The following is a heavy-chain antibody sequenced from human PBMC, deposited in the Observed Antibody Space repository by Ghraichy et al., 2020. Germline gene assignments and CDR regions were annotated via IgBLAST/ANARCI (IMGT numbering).Heavy chain of an antibody. Sequence: GGSLRLSCAASGFTFSSYWMSWVRQAPGKGLEWVANIKQDGSEKYYVDSVKGRFTISRDNAKNSLYLQMNSLRAEDTAVYYCAREGLRFLEWLPSPFDPWGQGTLVTVSS. D-gene: IGHD3-3*01. J-gene: IGHJ5*02. V-gene: IGHV3-7*03. CDR1: GFTFSSYW. CDR3: AREGLRFLEWLPSPFDP. CDR2: IKQDGSEK.